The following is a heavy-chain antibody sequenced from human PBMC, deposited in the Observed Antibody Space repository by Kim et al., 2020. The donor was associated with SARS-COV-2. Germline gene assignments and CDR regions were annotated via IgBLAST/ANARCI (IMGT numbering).Heavy chain of an antibody. V-gene: IGHV3-53*01. J-gene: IGHJ3*02. CDR2: IYSGGST. Sequence: GGSLRLSCAASGFTVSNNHMNWVRQAPGKGLEWVSVIYSGGSTSYVDSVKGRFSISRDNSNNTLYLQMDSLRPEDTAVYYCARDLIGPSVTGAFDIWGQGTMVTVSS. CDR1: GFTVSNNH. CDR3: ARDLIGPSVTGAFDI. D-gene: IGHD3-16*01.